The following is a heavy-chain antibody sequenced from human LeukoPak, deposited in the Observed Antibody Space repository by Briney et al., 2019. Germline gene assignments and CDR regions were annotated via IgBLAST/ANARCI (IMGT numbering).Heavy chain of an antibody. J-gene: IGHJ3*02. CDR2: IYYSGST. V-gene: IGHV4-59*01. CDR3: AREGHSYYDSSGYYPRGERAFDI. Sequence: PSETLSLTCTVSGGSISSYYWSWIRQPPGKGLEWIGYIYYSGSTNYNPSLKSRVTISVDTSKNQFSLKLSSVTAADTAVYYCAREGHSYYDSSGYYPRGERAFDIWGQGTMVTVSS. D-gene: IGHD3-22*01. CDR1: GGSISSYY.